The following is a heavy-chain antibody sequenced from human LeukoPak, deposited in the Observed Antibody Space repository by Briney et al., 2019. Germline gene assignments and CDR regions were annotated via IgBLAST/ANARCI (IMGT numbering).Heavy chain of an antibody. CDR3: ARQGRAGFTNFGVIIMPFDY. J-gene: IGHJ4*02. V-gene: IGHV4-34*01. CDR2: IYYSGYT. CDR1: GGSFSGYY. D-gene: IGHD3-3*01. Sequence: SETLSLTCAVYGGSFSGYYWSWIRQPPGKGLEWIGSIYYSGYTYYNPSLKSRVTISVDTSKNKFSLKLSSVTAADTAVYYCARQGRAGFTNFGVIIMPFDYWGQGTLVTVSS.